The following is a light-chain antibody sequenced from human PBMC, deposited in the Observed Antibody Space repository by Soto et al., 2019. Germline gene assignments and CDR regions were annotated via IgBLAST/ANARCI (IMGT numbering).Light chain of an antibody. J-gene: IGKJ1*01. Sequence: DIQMTQSPSTLSASVGDRVTITCRASQTIGSSLAWYQQKPGKAPNLLIYKASSLETGVPSRFSGSGSETEFTLTISSLQPDDCATYYCQQHNSYSRTFGQGTKVEIK. CDR2: KAS. CDR1: QTIGSS. V-gene: IGKV1-5*03. CDR3: QQHNSYSRT.